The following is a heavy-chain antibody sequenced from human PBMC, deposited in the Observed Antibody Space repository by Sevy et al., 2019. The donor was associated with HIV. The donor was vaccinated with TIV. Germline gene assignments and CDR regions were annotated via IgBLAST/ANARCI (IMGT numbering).Heavy chain of an antibody. CDR2: INPHIGGT. D-gene: IGHD2-2*01. Sequence: ASVKVSCKASGYTFTDYYIHWVRQAPGQGLEWMGWINPHIGGTNFAQKFQGRVTMTRDTSISTAYLDLSRLRSNDTAIYYCAGGDSLVVPPATVDYWGQGTLVTVSS. CDR3: AGGDSLVVPPATVDY. J-gene: IGHJ4*02. V-gene: IGHV1-2*02. CDR1: GYTFTDYY.